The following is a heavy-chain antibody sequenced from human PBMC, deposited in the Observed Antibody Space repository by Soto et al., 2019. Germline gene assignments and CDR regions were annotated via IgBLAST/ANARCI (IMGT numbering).Heavy chain of an antibody. CDR2: ISYDGSNK. CDR3: ARDLGSSGYCHWYFDL. V-gene: IGHV3-30-3*01. CDR1: GFTFSSYA. J-gene: IGHJ2*01. D-gene: IGHD3-22*01. Sequence: GGSLRLSCAAPGFTFSSYAMHWVRQAPGKGLEWVAVISYDGSNKYYADSVKGRFTISRDNSKNTLYLQMNSLRAEDTAVYYCARDLGSSGYCHWYFDLWGRGTLVTVSS.